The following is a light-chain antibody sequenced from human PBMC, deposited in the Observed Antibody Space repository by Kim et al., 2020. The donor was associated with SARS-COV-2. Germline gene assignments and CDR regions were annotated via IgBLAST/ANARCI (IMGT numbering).Light chain of an antibody. CDR1: QSVSSY. Sequence: DIQMTQSPSSLSASVGDRVTITCRASQSVSSYLNWYQLKPGKAPKLLIYAASSLQSGVPSRFSGSGSGTDFTLTISSPQPEDFATYYCQQSYSTLPYTFGQGTKLEI. CDR2: AAS. V-gene: IGKV1-39*01. CDR3: QQSYSTLPYT. J-gene: IGKJ2*01.